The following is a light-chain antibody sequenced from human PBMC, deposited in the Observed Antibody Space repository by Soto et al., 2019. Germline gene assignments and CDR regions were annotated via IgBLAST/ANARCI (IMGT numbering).Light chain of an antibody. J-gene: IGKJ1*01. Sequence: EIVLTQSPGTLSLSPGERASLSCRASQSVSSSSLAWYQQKPGQPPRLLIYGASSRATGIPDSFSGSGSGTDFTLTSSRLEPEDFAVYFCQQYGDSPDTDRWTFGPGTKVEIK. CDR1: QSVSSSS. CDR3: QQYGDSPDTDRWT. V-gene: IGKV3-20*01. CDR2: GAS.